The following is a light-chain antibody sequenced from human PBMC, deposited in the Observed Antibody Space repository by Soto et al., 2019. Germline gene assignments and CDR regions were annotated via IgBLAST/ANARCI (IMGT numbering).Light chain of an antibody. CDR3: QSYDSSLSGSV. J-gene: IGLJ3*02. CDR1: SSNIGASYA. V-gene: IGLV1-40*01. Sequence: QAVVTQPPSVSGAPGQRVTISCTGSSSNIGASYAVHWYQQLPGTAPKLLIYGNSNRPSGVPDRFSGSKSGTSASLAITGLQAEDEADYYCQSYDSSLSGSVFGGGTKLTFL. CDR2: GNS.